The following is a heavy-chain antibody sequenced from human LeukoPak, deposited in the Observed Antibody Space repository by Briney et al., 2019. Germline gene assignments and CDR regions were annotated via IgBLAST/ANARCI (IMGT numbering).Heavy chain of an antibody. CDR3: VRDRDATPDDVRDY. V-gene: IGHV1-18*01. CDR1: GYTFTSYG. Sequence: GASVKVSCKASGYTFTSYGISWVRQAPGQGLEWMGWISAHNGNTNYAQKLQGRVTMTTDTSTSTAYMELRSLRSDDTAVYYCVRDRDATPDDVRDYWGQGTLVTVSS. CDR2: ISAHNGNT. J-gene: IGHJ4*02. D-gene: IGHD2-21*02.